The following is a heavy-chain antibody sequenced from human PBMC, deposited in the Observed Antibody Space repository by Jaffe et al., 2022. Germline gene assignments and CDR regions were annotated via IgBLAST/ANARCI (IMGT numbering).Heavy chain of an antibody. J-gene: IGHJ4*02. D-gene: IGHD2-15*01. CDR2: IYSGGST. CDR3: ARDPRGCGASGGSCYGSD. V-gene: IGHV3-53*02. CDR1: GFTVSSNY. Sequence: EVQLVETGGGLIQPGGSLRLSCAASGFTVSSNYMSWVRQAPGKGLEWVSVIYSGGSTYYADSVKGRFTISRDNSKNTLYLQMNSLRAEDTAVYYCARDPRGCGASGGSCYGSDWGQGTLVTVSS.